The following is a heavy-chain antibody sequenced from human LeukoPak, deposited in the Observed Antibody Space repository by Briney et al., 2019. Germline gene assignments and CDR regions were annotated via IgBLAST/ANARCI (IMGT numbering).Heavy chain of an antibody. CDR2: IYHSGST. CDR1: GYSISSGYY. Sequence: SETLSLTCTVSGYSISSGYYWGWIRQPPGKGLEWIGSIYHSGSTYYNPSLKSRVTISVDTSKNQFSQKLSSVTAADTAVYYCARDVDTAMVNFDYWGQGTLVTVSS. V-gene: IGHV4-38-2*02. CDR3: ARDVDTAMVNFDY. D-gene: IGHD5-18*01. J-gene: IGHJ4*02.